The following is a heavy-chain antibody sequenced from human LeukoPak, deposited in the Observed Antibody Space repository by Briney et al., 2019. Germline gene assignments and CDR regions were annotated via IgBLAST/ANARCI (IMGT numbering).Heavy chain of an antibody. V-gene: IGHV4-59*01. D-gene: IGHD2-15*01. J-gene: IGHJ5*02. Sequence: SETLSLTCTVSGGSISSYYWSWIRQPPGRGLEWIGYIYYSGSTNYNPSLKSRVTISVDTSKNQFSLKLSSVTAADTAVYYSAREYCSGGSCYSYNWFDPRGQGTLVTVSS. CDR2: IYYSGST. CDR1: GGSISSYY. CDR3: AREYCSGGSCYSYNWFDP.